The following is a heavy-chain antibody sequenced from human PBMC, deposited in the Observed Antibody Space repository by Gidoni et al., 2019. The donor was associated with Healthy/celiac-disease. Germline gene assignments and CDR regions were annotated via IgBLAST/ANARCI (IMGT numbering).Heavy chain of an antibody. CDR2: IYYSGST. Sequence: QVQLQESGPGLVKPSQTLSLTCTVSGGSISSGGYYWSWFRQHPGKGLEWIGYIYYSGSTYYNPYLKSRVTISLDTSKNQFALKLSSVTAADTAVYYCARGDWNAPCDYWGQGTLVTVSS. V-gene: IGHV4-31*03. D-gene: IGHD1-1*01. J-gene: IGHJ4*02. CDR1: GGSISSGGYY. CDR3: ARGDWNAPCDY.